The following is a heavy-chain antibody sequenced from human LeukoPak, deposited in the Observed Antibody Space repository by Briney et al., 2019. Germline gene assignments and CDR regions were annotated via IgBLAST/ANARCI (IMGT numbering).Heavy chain of an antibody. Sequence: GGSLRLSCAASGFTFSSYAMSWVRQAPGKGLEWVSAISGSGGITYYADSVKGRFTISRDNSKNTLYLQMNSLRVEDTAVYYCAKGFSGSGYHGAFDIWGQGTMVTVSS. CDR3: AKGFSGSGYHGAFDI. CDR1: GFTFSSYA. V-gene: IGHV3-23*01. CDR2: ISGSGGIT. J-gene: IGHJ3*02. D-gene: IGHD3-3*01.